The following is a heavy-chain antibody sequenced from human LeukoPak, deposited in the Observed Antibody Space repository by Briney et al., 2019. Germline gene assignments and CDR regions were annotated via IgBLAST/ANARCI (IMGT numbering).Heavy chain of an antibody. V-gene: IGHV4-4*07. CDR3: ARNRGYFRPGSDFDY. D-gene: IGHD3-10*01. Sequence: SETLSLTCSVSGGSIGSYYWSWIRQSAGKGLEWIGCIYTTGNTDYNPSLRSRVAISVDKSKNQLSLKLSSVTAADTAVYFCARNRGYFRPGSDFDYWGQGTLVTVSS. J-gene: IGHJ4*02. CDR2: IYTTGNT. CDR1: GGSIGSYY.